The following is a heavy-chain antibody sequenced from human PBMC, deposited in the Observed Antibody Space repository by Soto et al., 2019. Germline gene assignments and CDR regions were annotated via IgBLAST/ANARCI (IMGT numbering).Heavy chain of an antibody. J-gene: IGHJ5*02. V-gene: IGHV3-23*01. CDR3: AKDSYYDILTGYYRFLPWFDP. CDR2: ISGSGGST. Sequence: GGSLRLSXAASGFTFSSYAMSWVRQAPGKGLEWVSAISGSGGSTYYADSVKGRFTISRDNSKNTLYLQMNSLRAEDTAVYYCAKDSYYDILTGYYRFLPWFDPWGQGTLVTVSS. D-gene: IGHD3-9*01. CDR1: GFTFSSYA.